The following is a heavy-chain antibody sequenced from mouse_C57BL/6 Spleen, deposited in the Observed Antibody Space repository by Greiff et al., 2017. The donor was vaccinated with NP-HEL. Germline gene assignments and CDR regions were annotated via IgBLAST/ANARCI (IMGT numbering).Heavy chain of an antibody. D-gene: IGHD2-4*01. CDR2: IRSKSNNYAT. CDR3: VYDYGYAMDY. J-gene: IGHJ4*01. CDR1: GFSFNTYA. Sequence: EVKVVESGGGLVQPKGSLKLSCAASGFSFNTYAMNWVRQAPGKGLEWVARIRSKSNNYATYYADSVKDRFTISRDDSESMLYLQMNNLKTEDTAMYYCVYDYGYAMDYWGQGTSVTVSS. V-gene: IGHV10-1*01.